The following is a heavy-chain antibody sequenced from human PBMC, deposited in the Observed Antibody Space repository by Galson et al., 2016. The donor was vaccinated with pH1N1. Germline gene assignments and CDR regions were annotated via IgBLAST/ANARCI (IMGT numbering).Heavy chain of an antibody. J-gene: IGHJ3*02. CDR3: AREWRYYDSSGFPINDAFDI. CDR1: GGSIGANY. D-gene: IGHD3-22*01. CDR2: IYYSGNT. V-gene: IGHV4-59*01. Sequence: ETLSLTCTVSGGSIGANYWSWIRQSPGGGLEWIGYIYYSGNTKYNPSLRGRVIISVDTSKNQFYLKLSSVTAADTAVYYCAREWRYYDSSGFPINDAFDIWGQGTVVTVSS.